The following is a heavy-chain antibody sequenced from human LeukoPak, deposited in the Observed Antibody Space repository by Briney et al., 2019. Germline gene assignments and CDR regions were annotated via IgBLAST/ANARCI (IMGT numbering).Heavy chain of an antibody. Sequence: GGSLRLSCTASGFTFSTYAMSWVRQAPGKGLEWVSAITDSGGNTYYAAPVKGRFTISRDNSKNTLYLQMNSLRAEDTAAYYCARAGHCTNGICYTADFDYWGQGTLVTVSS. CDR2: ITDSGGNT. J-gene: IGHJ4*02. D-gene: IGHD2-8*01. V-gene: IGHV3-23*01. CDR3: ARAGHCTNGICYTADFDY. CDR1: GFTFSTYA.